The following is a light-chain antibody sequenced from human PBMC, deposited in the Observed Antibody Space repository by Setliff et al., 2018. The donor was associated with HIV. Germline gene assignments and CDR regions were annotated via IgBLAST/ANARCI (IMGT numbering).Light chain of an antibody. V-gene: IGLV2-14*03. CDR1: SSDIGGTNY. J-gene: IGLJ1*01. Sequence: QSVLTQPASVSGSLGQSITISCIVTSSDIGGTNYVSWYQQFPGEAPQLIIYAASDRPSGVSHRFSGSKSGNTASLTISGLQAEDEADYYCCSYTHRATYVFGTGTKVTVL. CDR2: AAS. CDR3: CSYTHRATYV.